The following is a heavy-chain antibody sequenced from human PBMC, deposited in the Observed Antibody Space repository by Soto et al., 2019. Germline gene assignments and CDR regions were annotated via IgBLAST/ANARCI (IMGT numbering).Heavy chain of an antibody. CDR1: GGSISSYY. Sequence: QVQLQESGPGLVKPSETLSLNCTVSGGSISSYYWSWIRQPPGKGLEWIGYIYYSGSTNYNPSLKSRVTISVDTSKNQFSLKLSSVTAADTAVYYCARRYGVYFDYWGQGTLVTVSS. D-gene: IGHD4-17*01. CDR2: IYYSGST. CDR3: ARRYGVYFDY. J-gene: IGHJ4*02. V-gene: IGHV4-59*08.